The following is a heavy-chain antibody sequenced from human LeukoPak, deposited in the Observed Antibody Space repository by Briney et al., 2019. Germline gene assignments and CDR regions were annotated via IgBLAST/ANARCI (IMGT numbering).Heavy chain of an antibody. CDR1: GFTFSSYS. D-gene: IGHD3-22*01. CDR3: ARDTAYEDAFDI. CDR2: ISSSSSYI. Sequence: PGGSLRLSCAASGFTFSSYSMNWVRQAPGKGLEWVSSISSSSSYIYYADSVKGRFTISRDNAKNSLYLQMNSLRAEDTAAYYCARDTAYEDAFDIWGQGTMVTVSS. V-gene: IGHV3-21*01. J-gene: IGHJ3*02.